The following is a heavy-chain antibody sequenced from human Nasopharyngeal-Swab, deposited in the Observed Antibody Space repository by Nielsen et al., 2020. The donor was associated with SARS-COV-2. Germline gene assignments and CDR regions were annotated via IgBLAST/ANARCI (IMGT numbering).Heavy chain of an antibody. J-gene: IGHJ4*02. Sequence: SETLSLTCTGSGGSISSYYWSWIRQPPGKGLEWIGYIYYSGSTNYNPSLKSRVTIAVDTSKNQFSLKLSSVTAADTAVYYCARILTIFGVVASYYLDYWGQGTLVTVSS. CDR3: ARILTIFGVVASYYLDY. CDR2: IYYSGST. D-gene: IGHD3-3*01. V-gene: IGHV4-59*01. CDR1: GGSISSYY.